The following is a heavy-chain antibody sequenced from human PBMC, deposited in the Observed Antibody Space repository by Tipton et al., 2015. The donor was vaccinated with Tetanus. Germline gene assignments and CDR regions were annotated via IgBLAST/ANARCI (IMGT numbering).Heavy chain of an antibody. J-gene: IGHJ4*02. CDR3: AIDGGSYYTDY. V-gene: IGHV1-8*02. CDR2: MTPKNGDT. Sequence: QSGAEVKKPGASVKVSCKASGYSFTRYDINWVRQATGQGLEWMGWMTPKNGDTGYAQNFQGRLTMTRNTSISTAYMELSSLRSEDTAVYYCAIDGGSYYTDYWCQGTLVTVSS. CDR1: GYSFTRYD. D-gene: IGHD1-26*01.